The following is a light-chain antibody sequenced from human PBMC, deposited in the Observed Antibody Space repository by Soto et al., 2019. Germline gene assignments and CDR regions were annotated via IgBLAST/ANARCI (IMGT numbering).Light chain of an antibody. CDR1: QSVSSY. V-gene: IGKV3-11*01. CDR3: QQHANWPFLT. CDR2: DAS. J-gene: IGKJ4*01. Sequence: EIVLTQSPATLSLSPGERATLSCRASQSVSSYLAWYQQTPGQEPRLLVYDASTRATGVPARFSGSGSGTDFTLTISTLEHEYFAVYFCQQHANWPFLTFGGGTKVELK.